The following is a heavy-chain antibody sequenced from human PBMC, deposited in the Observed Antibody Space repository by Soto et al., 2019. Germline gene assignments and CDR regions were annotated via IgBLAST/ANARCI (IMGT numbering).Heavy chain of an antibody. J-gene: IGHJ5*02. CDR1: GFTFSSYD. CDR3: ARDESWGRWLDP. CDR2: IDSTGDTV. D-gene: IGHD7-27*01. Sequence: GGSLRLSCAASGFTFSSYDMNWVRQAPGKGLEWVSYIDSTGDTVYYADSVKGRFTISRDNAKNSLYLQMNSLRDEDTAVFYLARDESWGRWLDPWGQGPRVTVS. V-gene: IGHV3-48*02.